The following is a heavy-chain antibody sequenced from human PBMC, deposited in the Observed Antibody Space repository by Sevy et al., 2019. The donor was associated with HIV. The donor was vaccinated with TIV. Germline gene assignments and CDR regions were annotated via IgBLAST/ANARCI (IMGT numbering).Heavy chain of an antibody. CDR2: ISGSGTRT. CDR3: AEGGGGHYDPDEIGYYFYYYNMDV. V-gene: IGHV3-23*01. J-gene: IGHJ6*03. CDR1: GFSFDSYG. Sequence: GGSLRLSCAVSGFSFDSYGMTWVRQAPGKGLEWVSGISGSGTRTYYADSVKGRFSISRDNSKNRLYLQMNSLRSEDTDIYYCAEGGGGHYDPDEIGYYFYYYNMDVWGKGTTVTVSS. D-gene: IGHD3-22*01.